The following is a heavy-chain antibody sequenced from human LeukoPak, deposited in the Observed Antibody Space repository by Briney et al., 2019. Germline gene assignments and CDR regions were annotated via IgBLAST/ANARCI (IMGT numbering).Heavy chain of an antibody. Sequence: LVKVSCKASGGTFSSYAISWVRQAPGRGLEWMGGIIPIFGTANYAQKFQGRVTITADESTSTAYMELSSLRSEDTAVYYCARGGELSEGAFDYWGQGTLVTVSS. CDR1: GGTFSSYA. CDR2: IIPIFGTA. V-gene: IGHV1-69*01. J-gene: IGHJ4*02. CDR3: ARGGELSEGAFDY. D-gene: IGHD1-26*01.